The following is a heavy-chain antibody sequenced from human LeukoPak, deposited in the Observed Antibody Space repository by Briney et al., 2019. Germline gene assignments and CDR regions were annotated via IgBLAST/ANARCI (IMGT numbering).Heavy chain of an antibody. D-gene: IGHD4-17*01. Sequence: ASVKVSCKASGYTFTNYGISWVRQAPGQGLERMGWISTYNGNTNYTQKLQGRVSMTTDTSTSTAYMELGSLTSDDTGMYYCARGYGDYYWYFDLWGRGTLVTVSS. V-gene: IGHV1-18*01. CDR1: GYTFTNYG. CDR3: ARGYGDYYWYFDL. CDR2: ISTYNGNT. J-gene: IGHJ2*01.